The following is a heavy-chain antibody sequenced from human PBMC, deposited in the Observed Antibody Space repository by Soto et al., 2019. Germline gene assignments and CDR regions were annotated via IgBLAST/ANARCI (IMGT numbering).Heavy chain of an antibody. V-gene: IGHV4-59*08. CDR1: GGSISTYY. D-gene: IGHD1-1*01. J-gene: IGHJ4*02. Sequence: SETLSLTCTVSGGSISTYYWSWIRQPPGKGLEWIGYIYYSGSTNYNPSLKSRVTISVDTSKNQFSLKLSSVTAADTAVYYCARHSNEYRKSLDYWGQGTLVTVSS. CDR2: IYYSGST. CDR3: ARHSNEYRKSLDY.